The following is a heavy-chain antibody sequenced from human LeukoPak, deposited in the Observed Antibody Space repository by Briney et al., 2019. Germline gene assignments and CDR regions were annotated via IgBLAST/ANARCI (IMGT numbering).Heavy chain of an antibody. D-gene: IGHD6-6*01. Sequence: GESLKISYKGSGYKFTNYWIGWVRQTPGKGLEWMGVVYPGDSDTKYSPSFQGQVTISADKSINTAFLQWSSLKASDTAIYYCATSYSRSSVYFYYGIDVWGQGTTVTISS. CDR2: VYPGDSDT. J-gene: IGHJ6*02. CDR1: GYKFTNYW. V-gene: IGHV5-51*01. CDR3: ATSYSRSSVYFYYGIDV.